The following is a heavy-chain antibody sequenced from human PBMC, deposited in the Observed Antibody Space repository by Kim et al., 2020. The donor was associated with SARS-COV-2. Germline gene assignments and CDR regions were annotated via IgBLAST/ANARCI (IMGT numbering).Heavy chain of an antibody. D-gene: IGHD3-10*02. CDR1: GGSVSTSSYY. Sequence: SETLSLTCTVSGGSVSTSSYYWGWVRQPPGKGLQWIGTVYYTGTTYYHPSLRSRVTISVDTSTNQFSLKLNSVTAADTALYFCARHSGGYVDWFDPWGQGTLVTVSP. CDR2: VYYTGTT. CDR3: ARHSGGYVDWFDP. J-gene: IGHJ5*02. V-gene: IGHV4-39*01.